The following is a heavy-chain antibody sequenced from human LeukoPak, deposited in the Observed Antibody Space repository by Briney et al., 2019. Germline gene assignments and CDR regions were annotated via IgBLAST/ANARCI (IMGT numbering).Heavy chain of an antibody. Sequence: GGSLRLSCAASGFTFSSYDMHWVRQATGKDLEWVSAIGTAGDPYYPGSVKGRFTISRENAKNSLYLQMNSLRAGDTAVYYCARSSSSWNFDYWGQGTLVTVSS. J-gene: IGHJ4*02. CDR1: GFTFSSYD. D-gene: IGHD6-13*01. CDR2: IGTAGDP. V-gene: IGHV3-13*05. CDR3: ARSSSSWNFDY.